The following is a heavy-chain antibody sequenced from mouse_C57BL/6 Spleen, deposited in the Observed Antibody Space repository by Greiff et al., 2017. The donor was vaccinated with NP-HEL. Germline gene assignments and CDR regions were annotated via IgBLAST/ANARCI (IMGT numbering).Heavy chain of an antibody. D-gene: IGHD2-3*01. CDR1: GYTFTSYW. J-gene: IGHJ3*01. CDR2: IDPSDSET. Sequence: QVQLQQPGAELVRPGSSVKLSCKASGYTFTSYWMHWVKQRPIQGLEWIGNIDPSDSETHYNQKFKGKATLTVDKSSSTAYMQLSSLTSEDSAVYYCARDDGYFWFAYWGQGTLVTVSA. V-gene: IGHV1-52*01. CDR3: ARDDGYFWFAY.